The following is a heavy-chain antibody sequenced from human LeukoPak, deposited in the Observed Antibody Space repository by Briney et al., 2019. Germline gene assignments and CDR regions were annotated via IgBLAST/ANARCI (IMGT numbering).Heavy chain of an antibody. Sequence: GGSLRLSCAASGFTVSTNSMSWVRQAPGKGLEWVSFIYSDNTHYSDSVKGRFTISRDIAKSSLYLQMNSLRAEDTAVYYCVRDVRRWLQAGGAFDIWGQGTMVTVSS. V-gene: IGHV3-53*01. J-gene: IGHJ3*02. CDR1: GFTVSTNS. CDR2: IYSDNT. D-gene: IGHD5-24*01. CDR3: VRDVRRWLQAGGAFDI.